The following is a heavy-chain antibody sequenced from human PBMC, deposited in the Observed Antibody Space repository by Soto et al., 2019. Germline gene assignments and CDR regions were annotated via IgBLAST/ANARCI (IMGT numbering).Heavy chain of an antibody. V-gene: IGHV4-34*01. J-gene: IGHJ4*02. CDR2: INHSGNT. CDR1: GGSFSTYY. Sequence: QVQLQQWGAGLLKPSETLSLTCTVYGGSFSTYYWSWIRQPQGKGLEWIGEINHSGNTNYNPSLMGRVPMSFDTSKNQFALKLRSVTAADTAVYYCTGPYPSYFDSWGQGTLVTVSS. CDR3: TGPYPSYFDS.